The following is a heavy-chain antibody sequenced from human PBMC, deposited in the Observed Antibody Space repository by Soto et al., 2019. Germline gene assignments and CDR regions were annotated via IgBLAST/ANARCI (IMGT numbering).Heavy chain of an antibody. J-gene: IGHJ4*02. CDR3: AKRRGAGGHFDY. V-gene: IGHV3-23*01. CDR1: GFTFSSYA. Sequence: QPGGSLRLSCAASGFTFSSYAMVWVRQGPGKGLEWVAVVSIGGSTHYADSVRGRFTISRDNSKNTLSLQMNSLTAEDTAVYFCAKRRGAGGHFDYWGQGALGTVSS. CDR2: VSIGGST. D-gene: IGHD2-15*01.